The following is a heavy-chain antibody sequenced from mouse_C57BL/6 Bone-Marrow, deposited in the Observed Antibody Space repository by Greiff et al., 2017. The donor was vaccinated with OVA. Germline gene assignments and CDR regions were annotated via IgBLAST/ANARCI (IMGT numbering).Heavy chain of an antibody. CDR1: GFTFSDYY. V-gene: IGHV5-16*01. J-gene: IGHJ1*03. D-gene: IGHD1-1*01. CDR3: ARVYGSSYWYFDV. Sequence: EVQVVESEGGLVQPGSSMKLSCTASGFTFSDYYMAWVRQVPEKGLEWVANINYDGSSTYYLDSLKSRFIISRDNAKNILYLQMSSLKSEDTATYYCARVYGSSYWYFDVWGTGTTVTVSS. CDR2: INYDGSST.